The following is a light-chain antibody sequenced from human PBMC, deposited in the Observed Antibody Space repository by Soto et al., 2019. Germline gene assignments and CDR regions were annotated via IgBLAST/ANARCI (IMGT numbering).Light chain of an antibody. V-gene: IGKV4-1*01. CDR3: QQYYSSPFT. J-gene: IGKJ3*01. Sequence: DIVMTQSPDSLAVSLGERATINCKSSQSVSHRSNNKNFLAWYQQKVGQPPKLLISWASTREPGVPDRFSGSGSGTDFTLNISSLQAEDVAIYSCQQYYSSPFTFGPGTKVDIK. CDR2: WAS. CDR1: QSVSHRSNNKNF.